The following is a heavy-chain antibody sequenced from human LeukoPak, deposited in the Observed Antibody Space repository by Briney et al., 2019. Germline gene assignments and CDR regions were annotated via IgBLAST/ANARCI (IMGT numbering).Heavy chain of an antibody. Sequence: ASVKVSCKASGYTFTGYYMHWVRQAPGQGLEWMGWINPNSGGTNYAQKFQGRVTMTRDTSISTAYMELSRLRSDDTAVYYCARGVVGVDTAMARARGAFDYWGQGTLVTVSS. D-gene: IGHD5-18*01. CDR1: GYTFTGYY. CDR2: INPNSGGT. J-gene: IGHJ4*02. CDR3: ARGVVGVDTAMARARGAFDY. V-gene: IGHV1-2*02.